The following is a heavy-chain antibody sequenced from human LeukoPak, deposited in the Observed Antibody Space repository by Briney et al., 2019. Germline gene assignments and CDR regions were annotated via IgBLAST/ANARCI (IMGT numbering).Heavy chain of an antibody. CDR2: FDPKDGET. V-gene: IGHV1-24*01. Sequence: ASVKVSCKVSGYTLTELSMHWVRQAPGKGLEWMGGFDPKDGETIYAQKFQGRVTMTEDTSTDTAYMELSSLRSEDTAVYYCATPTYSGSDLGFDYWGQGTLVTVSS. CDR3: ATPTYSGSDLGFDY. J-gene: IGHJ4*02. CDR1: GYTLTELS. D-gene: IGHD5-12*01.